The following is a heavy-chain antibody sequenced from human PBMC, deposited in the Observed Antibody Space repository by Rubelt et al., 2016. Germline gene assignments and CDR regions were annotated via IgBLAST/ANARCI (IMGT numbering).Heavy chain of an antibody. CDR2: INSDGSSP. D-gene: IGHD2-8*01. CDR3: ANYVYCTNGVCSRLDS. V-gene: IGHV3-74*02. Sequence: EVQLVESGGGLVQPGGSLRLSCAASGFTLSSYWMHWVRQAPGKGLVWVSRINSDGSSPTYADSVKGRFTISRDNSKNTLSLQMNSLGVEDTAVYYCANYVYCTNGVCSRLDSWGQGTMVTVSS. CDR1: GFTLSSYW. J-gene: IGHJ4*02.